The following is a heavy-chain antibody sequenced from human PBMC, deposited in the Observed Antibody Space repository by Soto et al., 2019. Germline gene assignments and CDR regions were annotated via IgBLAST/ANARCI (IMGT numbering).Heavy chain of an antibody. J-gene: IGHJ1*01. V-gene: IGHV3-30*19. CDR1: GFTFRSYV. CDR2: TSYDGSDK. CDR3: ARWGTTGGLDF. D-gene: IGHD3-16*01. Sequence: QVQLVESGGGVVQPGTSLRVSCVGSGFTFRSYVMHWVRQAPGKGLEWVALTSYDGSDKYYDDSVRGRFTISRDNSRNTVDLQRDRLRLEDTALYDCARWGTTGGLDFWGQGTLVSVSS.